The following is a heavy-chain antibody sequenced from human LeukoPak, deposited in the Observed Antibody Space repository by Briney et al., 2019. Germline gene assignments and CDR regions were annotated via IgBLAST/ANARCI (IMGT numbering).Heavy chain of an antibody. J-gene: IGHJ4*02. CDR3: ARWARGVLDY. Sequence: SETLSLTCTVSGGSISSYYWSWIRQPPGKGLEWIGYIYYSGSTNYNPSLKSRVTISVDTSKNQFSLKLSSVTAADTAVYYCARWARGVLDYWGQGTLVTVSS. CDR1: GGSISSYY. CDR2: IYYSGST. V-gene: IGHV4-59*01. D-gene: IGHD5-12*01.